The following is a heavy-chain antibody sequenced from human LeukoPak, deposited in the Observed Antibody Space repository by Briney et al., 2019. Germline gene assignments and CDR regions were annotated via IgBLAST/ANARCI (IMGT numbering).Heavy chain of an antibody. CDR3: TREYYDSSGYYHPESAFDI. CDR1: GFTFDDYG. CDR2: INWNGGST. D-gene: IGHD3-22*01. Sequence: GGSLRLSCAASGFTFDDYGMSWVRQAPGKGLEWVSGINWNGGSTGYADSVKGRFTISRDNAKNSLYLQMNSLRAEDTAVYYCTREYYDSSGYYHPESAFDIWGQGTMVTVSS. V-gene: IGHV3-20*04. J-gene: IGHJ3*02.